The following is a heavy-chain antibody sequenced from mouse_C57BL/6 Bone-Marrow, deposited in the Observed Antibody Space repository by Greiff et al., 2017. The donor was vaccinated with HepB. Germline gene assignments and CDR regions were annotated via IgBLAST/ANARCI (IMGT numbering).Heavy chain of an antibody. D-gene: IGHD5-2*01. CDR2: ISSGGSYT. Sequence: EVKLVESGGDLVKPGGSLKLSCAASGFTFSSYGMSWVRQTPDKRLEWVATISSGGSYTYYPDSVKGRFTISRDNAKNTLYLQMSSLKSEDTAMYYWARRNNYPYFDYWGQGTTLTVSS. CDR1: GFTFSSYG. CDR3: ARRNNYPYFDY. J-gene: IGHJ2*01. V-gene: IGHV5-6*02.